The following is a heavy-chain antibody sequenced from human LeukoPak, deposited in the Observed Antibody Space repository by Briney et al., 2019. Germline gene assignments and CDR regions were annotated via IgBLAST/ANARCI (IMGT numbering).Heavy chain of an antibody. Sequence: SGGSLRLSCAASGFNFRNSDMHWVRQVPGKGLEWVALLRDDGFNKYYADSVKDRFTISRDNSKNTLYLQMNSLRAEDTAVYYCAIPYGDPWFDPWGQGTLVTVSS. V-gene: IGHV3-30*02. CDR3: AIPYGDPWFDP. D-gene: IGHD4-17*01. J-gene: IGHJ5*02. CDR1: GFNFRNSD. CDR2: LRDDGFNK.